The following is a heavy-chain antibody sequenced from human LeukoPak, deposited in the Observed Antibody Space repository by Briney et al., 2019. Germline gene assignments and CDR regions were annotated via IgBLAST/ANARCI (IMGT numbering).Heavy chain of an antibody. CDR3: ARQSGTYSSFDY. CDR2: FYYSGST. J-gene: IGHJ4*02. D-gene: IGHD1-26*01. Sequence: PSETLSLTCAVSGGSISSSNWWSWIRQPPGKGLEWIGNFYYSGSTYYNPSLRSRLTISVDTSKNQFSLKLNSVTAADTAVYYCARQSGTYSSFDYWGQGTLVTVSS. CDR1: GGSISSSNW. V-gene: IGHV4-39*01.